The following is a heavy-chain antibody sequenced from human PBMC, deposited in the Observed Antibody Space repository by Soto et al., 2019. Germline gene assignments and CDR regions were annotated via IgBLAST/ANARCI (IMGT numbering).Heavy chain of an antibody. CDR2: IRGSGRRT. Sequence: RQAPGKGLEWASAIRGSGRRTYSADSVKGRFTISRDNSKNTLYLQMNSLRAEDTPVYYCATSLPPGAFDYSGQGTLVTVSS. CDR3: ATSLPPGAFDY. J-gene: IGHJ4*02. D-gene: IGHD1-26*01. V-gene: IGHV3-23*01.